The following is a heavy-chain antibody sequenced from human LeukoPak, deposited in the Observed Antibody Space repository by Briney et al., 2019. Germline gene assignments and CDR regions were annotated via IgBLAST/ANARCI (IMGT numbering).Heavy chain of an antibody. CDR3: ARGLRGGLRYFDP. D-gene: IGHD2-15*01. J-gene: IGHJ5*02. CDR2: INHSGST. Sequence: SETLSLTCAVYGGSFSGYYWSWIRQPLGKGLEWIGEINHSGSTNYNPSLKSRVTISVDTSKNQFSLKLSSVTAADTAVYYCARGLRGGLRYFDPWGQGTLVTVSS. V-gene: IGHV4-34*01. CDR1: GGSFSGYY.